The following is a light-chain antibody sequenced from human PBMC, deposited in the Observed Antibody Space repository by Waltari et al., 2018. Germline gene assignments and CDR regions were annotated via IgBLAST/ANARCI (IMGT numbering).Light chain of an antibody. CDR3: QSFDNNLSGGVV. J-gene: IGLJ3*02. CDR1: SSNIGAGHD. V-gene: IGLV1-40*01. CDR2: GNN. Sequence: QSVLTQPTSVSGAPGPRVTIACTGSSSNIGAGHDVHWYQAFPGTAPKLLIYGNNNRPSGVPDRFSGSKSGSSASLAINGLQAEDEADYYCQSFDNNLSGGVVFGGGTK.